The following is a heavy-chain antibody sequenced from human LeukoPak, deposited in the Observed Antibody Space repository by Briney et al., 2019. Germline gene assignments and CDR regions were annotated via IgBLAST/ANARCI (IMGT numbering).Heavy chain of an antibody. CDR3: ARDPNGDYASDY. Sequence: GRSLRLSCAASGFTFSSYAMHWVRQAPGKGLEWVAVISYDGSNKYYADSVKGRFTISRDNSKNTLYLQMNSLRAEDTAVYYCARDPNGDYASDYWGQGTLVTVSS. CDR1: GFTFSSYA. J-gene: IGHJ4*02. V-gene: IGHV3-30*04. CDR2: ISYDGSNK. D-gene: IGHD4-17*01.